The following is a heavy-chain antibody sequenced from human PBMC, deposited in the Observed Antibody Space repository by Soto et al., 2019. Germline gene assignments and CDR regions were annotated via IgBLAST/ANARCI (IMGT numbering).Heavy chain of an antibody. D-gene: IGHD3-10*01. CDR1: GFAFSSYG. V-gene: IGHV3-33*01. CDR2: VWYDGSIT. Sequence: PGGSLRLSCAASGFAFSSYGIHWVRQAPGKGLEWVAIVWYDGSITYYADSVKGRFSISRDNSKNALYLQMNSLRSENRAVYYCARDFWFGESRTFDYWGPGTLVTVSS. CDR3: ARDFWFGESRTFDY. J-gene: IGHJ4*02.